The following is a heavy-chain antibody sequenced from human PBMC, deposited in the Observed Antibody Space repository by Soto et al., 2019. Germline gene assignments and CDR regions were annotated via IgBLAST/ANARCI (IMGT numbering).Heavy chain of an antibody. CDR1: GFTFSSYA. Sequence: EVQLLESGGGLVQPGGSLRLSCAASGFTFSSYAMSWVRQAPGKGLEWVSAISGSGGSTYYADSVKGRFTISRDNTKNTLHLQMNSLRAEDTAVYYCGKVPSFGELFPSGYWGQGTLVTVSS. CDR2: ISGSGGST. CDR3: GKVPSFGELFPSGY. V-gene: IGHV3-23*01. D-gene: IGHD3-10*01. J-gene: IGHJ4*02.